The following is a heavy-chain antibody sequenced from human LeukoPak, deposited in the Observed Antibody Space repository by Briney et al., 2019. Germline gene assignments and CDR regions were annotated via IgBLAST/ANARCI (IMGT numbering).Heavy chain of an antibody. D-gene: IGHD3-22*01. CDR1: GFTLSSYA. CDR2: ISGDGGST. J-gene: IGHJ4*02. Sequence: GGSLRLSCTASGFTLSSYAMSWVRQAPGKGLEWVSSISGDGGSTHYADSVQGRFTISRDNSRNTLYLQMNSLRAEDTAVYYCAKGYYYDSSGPLSTFFDYWGQGTLVTVSS. CDR3: AKGYYYDSSGPLSTFFDY. V-gene: IGHV3-23*01.